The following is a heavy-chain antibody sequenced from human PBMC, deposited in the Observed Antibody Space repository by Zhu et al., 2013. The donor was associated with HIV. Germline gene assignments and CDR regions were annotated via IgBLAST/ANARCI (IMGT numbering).Heavy chain of an antibody. CDR2: INPNTGAT. CDR1: GGTFSSYA. Sequence: QVQLVQSGAEVKKPGSSVKVSCKASGGTFSSYAINWVRQAPGQGLEWMGYINPNTGATTFAQKFQGRVILTADTSMGAGFLELTRLTSDDTAVYYCARGLGLVFAVVVWGQGTLVTGLL. D-gene: IGHD3-3*01. V-gene: IGHV1-2*02. J-gene: IGHJ4*02. CDR3: ARGLGLVFAVVV.